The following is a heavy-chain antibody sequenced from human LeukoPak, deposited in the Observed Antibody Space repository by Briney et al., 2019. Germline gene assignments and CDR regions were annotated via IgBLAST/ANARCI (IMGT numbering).Heavy chain of an antibody. Sequence: ASVKVSCKASGYTFTCYYMHWVRQAPGQGLEWMGWINPNSGGTNFAQKFQGRVTMTRDTSISTAYMELSRLTSDDTAVYYCASVMWSGTYYLSDWGQGTQVTVSS. CDR3: ASVMWSGTYYLSD. V-gene: IGHV1-2*02. CDR1: GYTFTCYY. J-gene: IGHJ4*02. D-gene: IGHD1-26*01. CDR2: INPNSGGT.